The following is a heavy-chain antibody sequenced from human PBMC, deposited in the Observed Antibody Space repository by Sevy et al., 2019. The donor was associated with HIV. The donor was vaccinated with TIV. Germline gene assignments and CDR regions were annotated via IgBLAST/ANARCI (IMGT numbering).Heavy chain of an antibody. D-gene: IGHD1-1*01. CDR1: GGSISSGGYY. Sequence: SETLSLTCTVSGGSISSGGYYWSWIRQPAGEGLEWIGRIYPSGSTNYRPSLKSRVTMSVATSKNQFSLELSSVTAAGTAVDYCAGVHTTGGDNGEGWFDPWGQGTLVTVSS. CDR2: IYPSGST. V-gene: IGHV4-61*02. CDR3: AGVHTTGGDNGEGWFDP. J-gene: IGHJ5*02.